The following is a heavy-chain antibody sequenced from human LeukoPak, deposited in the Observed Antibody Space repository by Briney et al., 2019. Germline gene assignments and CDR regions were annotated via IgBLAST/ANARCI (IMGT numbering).Heavy chain of an antibody. CDR3: ARVSRVAYSSSWYLDY. V-gene: IGHV3-21*06. J-gene: IGHJ4*02. CDR1: GFTFSDYS. CDR2: IFRRNSYI. Sequence: GGSLRLSCAASGFTFSDYSMNRVRQAPGKGLEWVSSIFRRNSYIYYSDSVKGRFTISRDDAKNSLYLQMNSLRADDTAMYYCARVSRVAYSSSWYLDYWGQGTLVTVSS. D-gene: IGHD6-13*01.